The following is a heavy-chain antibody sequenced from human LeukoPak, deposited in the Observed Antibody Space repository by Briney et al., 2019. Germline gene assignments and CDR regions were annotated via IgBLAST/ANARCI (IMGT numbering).Heavy chain of an antibody. Sequence: GGSLRLSCAASGFTFTTYWMTWVRQAPGKGLEWVANINQDGSEKYFVDSVKGRFTISRDNAKNSLYLQMNSLRVEDTAVYYCARVGTPMVTIVAPYYMDVWGKGTTVTVSS. V-gene: IGHV3-7*01. J-gene: IGHJ6*03. CDR2: INQDGSEK. CDR1: GFTFTTYW. CDR3: ARVGTPMVTIVAPYYMDV. D-gene: IGHD5-18*01.